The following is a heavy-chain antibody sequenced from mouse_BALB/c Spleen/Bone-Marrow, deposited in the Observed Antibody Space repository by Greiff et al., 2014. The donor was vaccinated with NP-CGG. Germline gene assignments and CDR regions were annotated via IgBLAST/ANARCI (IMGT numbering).Heavy chain of an antibody. V-gene: IGHV5-6*01. CDR3: ARQDYDWFAY. CDR2: ISSGGSYT. D-gene: IGHD2-4*01. CDR1: GFTFSSYG. J-gene: IGHJ3*01. Sequence: EVQLVESGGDLVKPGGSLKLSCAASGFTFSSYGMSWVRQTPDKRLEWVATISSGGSYTYYPDSVKGRFTISRDNAKNTLYLQMSSLKSEDTAMHYCARQDYDWFAYWGQGTLVTVSA.